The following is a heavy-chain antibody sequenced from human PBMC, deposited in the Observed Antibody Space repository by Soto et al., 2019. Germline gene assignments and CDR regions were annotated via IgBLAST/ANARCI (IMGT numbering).Heavy chain of an antibody. CDR1: GFTFTSYS. CDR3: ARDDSFALDI. J-gene: IGHJ3*02. D-gene: IGHD2-21*01. CDR2: IRGTT. Sequence: VGSLRLSCAASGFTFTSYSMNWVRQAPGRGLEWVSYIRGTTHYADSVKGRFTISRDNARSSLYLQMNSLRADDTAVYYCARDDSFALDIWGQGTMVTVSS. V-gene: IGHV3-48*01.